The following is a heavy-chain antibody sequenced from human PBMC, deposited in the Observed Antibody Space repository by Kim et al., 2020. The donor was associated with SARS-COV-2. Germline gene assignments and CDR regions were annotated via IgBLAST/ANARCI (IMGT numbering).Heavy chain of an antibody. CDR1: GGTFSSYA. V-gene: IGHV1-69*06. Sequence: SVKVSCKASGGTFSSYAISWVRQAPGQGLEWMGGIIPIFGTANYAQKFQGRVTITADKSTSTAYMELSSLRSEDTAVYYCARESPTERSWFDPWGQGTLVTVSS. CDR2: IIPIFGTA. CDR3: ARESPTERSWFDP. J-gene: IGHJ5*02.